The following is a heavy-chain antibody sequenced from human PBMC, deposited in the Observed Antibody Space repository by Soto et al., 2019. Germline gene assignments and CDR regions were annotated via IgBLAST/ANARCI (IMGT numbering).Heavy chain of an antibody. V-gene: IGHV3-23*01. J-gene: IGHJ6*02. CDR1: GFTFNTYA. D-gene: IGHD1-26*01. Sequence: GGSLRLSCSASGFTFNTYAMSWVRQAPGRRLEWVSTISASGGRTYYADSVTGRFTVSRDNSQNTLRLEMDSLRAEDTALYYCAKDHLPVGDYYYGVDVWGQGTRVTVSS. CDR3: AKDHLPVGDYYYGVDV. CDR2: ISASGGRT.